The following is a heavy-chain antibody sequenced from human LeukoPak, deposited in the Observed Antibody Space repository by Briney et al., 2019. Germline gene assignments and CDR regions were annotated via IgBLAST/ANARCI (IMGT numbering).Heavy chain of an antibody. V-gene: IGHV3-23*01. D-gene: IGHD3-16*01. CDR3: AKGRGFRVWDPWDN. Sequence: PGGTLRLSCAVSGFTFSSYGMSWVRQAPGKGLEWVSSISGRGVSTYYADSVKGRFTISRDNSKKTVFLQMNSLRADDTAVYYCAKGRGFRVWDPWDNWGQGTLITVSS. CDR1: GFTFSSYG. CDR2: ISGRGVST. J-gene: IGHJ4*02.